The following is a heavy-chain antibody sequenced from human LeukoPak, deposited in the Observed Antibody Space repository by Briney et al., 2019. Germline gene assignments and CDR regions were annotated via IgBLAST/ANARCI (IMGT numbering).Heavy chain of an antibody. V-gene: IGHV3-20*04. J-gene: IGHJ4*02. CDR2: ISWNSGSI. CDR3: ARVVDHDYGDYYLDY. Sequence: GGSLRLSCAASGFTFSVHGINWVRQAPGKGLEWVSGISWNSGSIGYADSVKGRFTISRDNSKNTLYLQMNSLRAEDTAVYYCARVVDHDYGDYYLDYWGQGTLVTVSS. D-gene: IGHD4-17*01. CDR1: GFTFSVHG.